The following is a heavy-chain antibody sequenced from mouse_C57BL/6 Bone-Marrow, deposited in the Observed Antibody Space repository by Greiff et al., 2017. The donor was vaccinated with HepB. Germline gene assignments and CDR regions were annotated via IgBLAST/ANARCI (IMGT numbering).Heavy chain of an antibody. CDR2: ISSGGDYI. V-gene: IGHV5-9-1*02. J-gene: IGHJ1*03. CDR3: TRDTVTTDYWYFDV. CDR1: GFTFSSYA. D-gene: IGHD2-2*01. Sequence: EVHLVESGEGLVKPGGSLKLSCAASGFTFSSYAMSWVRQTPEKRLEWVAYISSGGDYIYYADTVKGRFTISRDNARNTLYLQMSSLKSEDTAMYYCTRDTVTTDYWYFDVWGTGTTVTVSS.